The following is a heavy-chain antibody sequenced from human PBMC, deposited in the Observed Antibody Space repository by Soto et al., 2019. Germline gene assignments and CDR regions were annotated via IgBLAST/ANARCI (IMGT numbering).Heavy chain of an antibody. D-gene: IGHD3-3*01. Sequence: SETLSLTCTVSGGSISNYDWIWIRQPPGKGLEWMGYIHYSESSNYNPSLKRRVSISVDTAKNKISLNLSSVTAADTAVYYCARRRYYDSWRGYDYWGQGTLVTVSS. CDR3: ARRRYYDSWRGYDY. J-gene: IGHJ4*02. CDR2: IHYSESS. CDR1: GGSISNYD. V-gene: IGHV4-59*08.